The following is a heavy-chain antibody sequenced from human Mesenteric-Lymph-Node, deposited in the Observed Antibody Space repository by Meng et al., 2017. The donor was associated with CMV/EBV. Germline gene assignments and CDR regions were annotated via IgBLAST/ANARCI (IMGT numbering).Heavy chain of an antibody. CDR2: INDSGSA. CDR1: DGSFTNYY. CDR3: ARGRVVGYSSSAFDY. Sequence: SQTLSLTCAVYDGSFTNYYWSWIRQPPGKGLEWIGEINDSGSANYNPSLKSRVTISVDTSKNQFSLKLSSVTAADTAVYYCARGRVVGYSSSAFDYWGQGTLVTVSS. D-gene: IGHD6-6*01. J-gene: IGHJ4*02. V-gene: IGHV4-34*01.